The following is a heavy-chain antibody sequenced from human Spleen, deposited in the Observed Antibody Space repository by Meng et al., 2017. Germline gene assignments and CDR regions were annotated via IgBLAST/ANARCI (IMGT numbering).Heavy chain of an antibody. D-gene: IGHD2-2*01. CDR2: ISHSGDST. CDR1: GFTFRSHA. Sequence: GESLKISCVASGFTFRSHALNWVRQAPGKGLEWVSGISHSGDSTFYADSVKGRFTISRDNSKNTVFLQINSLRAEDTAVYYCAKDRYCSSTSCWDYYYGLDVWGQGTTVTVSS. J-gene: IGHJ6*02. CDR3: AKDRYCSSTSCWDYYYGLDV. V-gene: IGHV3-23*01.